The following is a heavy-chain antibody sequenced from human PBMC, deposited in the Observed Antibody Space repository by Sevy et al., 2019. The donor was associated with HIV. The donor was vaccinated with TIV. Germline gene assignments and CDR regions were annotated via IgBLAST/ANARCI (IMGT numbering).Heavy chain of an antibody. V-gene: IGHV1-46*01. CDR3: ARSVDIVATIGGGAYYFDY. Sequence: ASVKVSCKSSGYAFTSYYMHWVRQAPGQGLEWMAIINPSGGSTSYAQQFQGGVTMTRDTSTSTVYMELSSLRSEDTAVYYCARSVDIVATIGGGAYYFDYWGQGTLVTVSS. CDR2: INPSGGST. CDR1: GYAFTSYY. J-gene: IGHJ4*02. D-gene: IGHD5-12*01.